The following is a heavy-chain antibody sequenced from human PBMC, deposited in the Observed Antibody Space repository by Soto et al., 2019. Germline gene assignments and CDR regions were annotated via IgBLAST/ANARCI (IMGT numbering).Heavy chain of an antibody. D-gene: IGHD3-22*01. Sequence: PGGSLRLSCAASEFTFSNYGIHWVRQAPGKGLEWVSVIYSGGSTYYADSVKGRFTISRDNSKNTLYLQMNSLRAEDTAVYYCAIVTFYQDSSGYYVFDYWGQRTLVTVSS. CDR1: EFTFSNYG. V-gene: IGHV3-NL1*01. CDR2: IYSGGST. CDR3: AIVTFYQDSSGYYVFDY. J-gene: IGHJ4*02.